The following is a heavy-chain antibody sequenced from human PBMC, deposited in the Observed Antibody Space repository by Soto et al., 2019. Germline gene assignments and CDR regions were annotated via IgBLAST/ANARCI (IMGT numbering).Heavy chain of an antibody. CDR2: INAGNGNT. D-gene: IGHD3-16*01. CDR1: GYTFTSYA. V-gene: IGHV1-3*01. CDR3: ASSWGSSDAFDI. J-gene: IGHJ3*02. Sequence: QVQLVQSGAEVKKPEASVKVSCKASGYTFTSYAMHWVRQAPGQRLEWMGWINAGNGNTKYSQKFQGRVTITRDTSASTAYMELSSLRSEDTAVYYCASSWGSSDAFDIWGQGTMVTVSS.